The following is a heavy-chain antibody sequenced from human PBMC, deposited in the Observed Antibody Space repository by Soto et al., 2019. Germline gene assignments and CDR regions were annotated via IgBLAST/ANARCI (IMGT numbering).Heavy chain of an antibody. V-gene: IGHV1-2*04. CDR1: GYTFTGYY. CDR2: INPNSGGT. Sequence: QVQLVQSGAEVKKPGASVKVSCKASGYTFTGYYMHWVRQAPGQGLEWMGWINPNSGGTNYAQKFQGWVTMTRDTSISTAYMELSRLRSDDTAVYYCARARWDTAMASAERVYYYYGMDVW. CDR3: ARARWDTAMASAERVYYYYGMDV. D-gene: IGHD5-18*01. J-gene: IGHJ6*01.